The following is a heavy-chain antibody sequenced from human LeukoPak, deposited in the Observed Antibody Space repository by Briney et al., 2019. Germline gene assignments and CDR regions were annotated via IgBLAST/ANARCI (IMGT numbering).Heavy chain of an antibody. J-gene: IGHJ5*02. Sequence: GASVKVSCKASGGTFSSYAISWVRQAPGQGLEWMGGIIPIFGTANYAQKFQGRVTITTDESTSTAYMELSRLRSEDTAVYYCARDRGLRDYYDRSGHNWFDPWGQGTLVTVS. CDR2: IIPIFGTA. D-gene: IGHD3-22*01. V-gene: IGHV1-69*05. CDR3: ARDRGLRDYYDRSGHNWFDP. CDR1: GGTFSSYA.